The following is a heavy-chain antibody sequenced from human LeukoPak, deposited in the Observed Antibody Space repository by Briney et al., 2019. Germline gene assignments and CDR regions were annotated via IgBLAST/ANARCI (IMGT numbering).Heavy chain of an antibody. Sequence: PGGSLGLSCAASGFTFSSYSMNWVRQAPGKGLEWVSSISSSSSYIYYADSVKGRFTISRDNAKNSLYLQMNSLRAEDTAVYYCARSCSSTSCRDYWGQGTLVTVSS. J-gene: IGHJ4*02. V-gene: IGHV3-21*01. D-gene: IGHD2-2*01. CDR1: GFTFSSYS. CDR2: ISSSSSYI. CDR3: ARSCSSTSCRDY.